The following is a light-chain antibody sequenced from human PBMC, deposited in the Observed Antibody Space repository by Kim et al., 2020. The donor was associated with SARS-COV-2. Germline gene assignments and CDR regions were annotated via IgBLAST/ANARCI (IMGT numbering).Light chain of an antibody. J-gene: IGLJ1*01. CDR3: SSYTV. CDR1: SNDIGGYY. V-gene: IGLV2-14*04. CDR2: DVT. Sequence: SNDIGGYYVSWYQQHPDKAPKLMIYDVTERPSGVSNRFSGSKSGNTASLTISGLQAEDEADYYCSSYTVFGTGTKVTVL.